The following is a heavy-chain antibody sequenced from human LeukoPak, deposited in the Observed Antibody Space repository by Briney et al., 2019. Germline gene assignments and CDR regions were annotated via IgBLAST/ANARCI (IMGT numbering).Heavy chain of an antibody. J-gene: IGHJ1*01. CDR2: ISSSSTYT. V-gene: IGHV3-11*05. CDR1: GFTFSDYY. D-gene: IGHD6-13*01. Sequence: GGSQRLSCAASGFTFSDYYRSWIRQAPGKGLEWVSYISSSSTYTNYADSVKGRVTISRDNAKNSLYLQMHSLRAEDTAVYYCARDPVSSSWYGYFQHWGQGTLVSVSS. CDR3: ARDPVSSSWYGYFQH.